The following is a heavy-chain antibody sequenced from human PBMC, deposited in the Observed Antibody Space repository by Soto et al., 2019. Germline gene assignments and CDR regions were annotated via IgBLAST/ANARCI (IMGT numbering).Heavy chain of an antibody. CDR2: IRSKAYGGTT. Sequence: GGSLRLSCTASGFTFGDYGMSWFRQAPGKGLEWVGFIRSKAYGGTTVHRASVRGRFTISRDDSKSIAYLQMNSLKTEDTAVYYCTREADIVVVPAAVGRYWGQGTLVTVSS. CDR3: TREADIVVVPAAVGRY. J-gene: IGHJ4*02. CDR1: GFTFGDYG. V-gene: IGHV3-49*03. D-gene: IGHD2-2*01.